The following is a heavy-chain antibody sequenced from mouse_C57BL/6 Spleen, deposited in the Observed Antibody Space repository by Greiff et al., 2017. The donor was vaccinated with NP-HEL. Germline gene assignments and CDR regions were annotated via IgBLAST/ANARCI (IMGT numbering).Heavy chain of an antibody. J-gene: IGHJ1*03. D-gene: IGHD1-1*01. CDR2: IYPGDGDT. CDR3: ARYYYGSSYGGYFDV. CDR1: GYAFSSYW. Sequence: QVHVKQSGAELVKPGASVKISCKASGYAFSSYWMNWVKQRPGKGLEWIGQIYPGDGDTNYNGKFKGKATLTADKSSSTAYMQLSSLTSEDSAVYFCARYYYGSSYGGYFDVWGTGTTVTVSS. V-gene: IGHV1-80*01.